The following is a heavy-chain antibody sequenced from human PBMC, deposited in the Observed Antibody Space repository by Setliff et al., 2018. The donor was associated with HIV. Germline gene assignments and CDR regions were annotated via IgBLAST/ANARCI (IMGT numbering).Heavy chain of an antibody. CDR1: GFTFGDYS. Sequence: GGSLRLSCTASGFTFGDYSMTWFRQAPGKGLEWVGFIRSKAYGGTTEYAASVKGRFIISRDDSKSIVYVQMNSLKTEDTAVYFCTGYYDSSGYYYGVDYWGQGTLVTVSS. D-gene: IGHD3-22*01. CDR3: TGYYDSSGYYYGVDY. CDR2: IRSKAYGGTT. J-gene: IGHJ4*02. V-gene: IGHV3-49*03.